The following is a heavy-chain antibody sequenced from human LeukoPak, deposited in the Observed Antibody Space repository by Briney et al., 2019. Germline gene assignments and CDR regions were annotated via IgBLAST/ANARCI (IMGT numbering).Heavy chain of an antibody. V-gene: IGHV4-59*08. J-gene: IGHJ3*02. Sequence: SETLSLTCTVSGGSISSYYWTWIRQPPGQGLEWIGYIYYTGSTNFKPSLKSRVTISVDTSKNQISLNLRSVTAADTAVYYCARHSGRGNAFDIWSQGTRVTVSS. CDR3: ARHSGRGNAFDI. CDR2: IYYTGST. D-gene: IGHD6-25*01. CDR1: GGSISSYY.